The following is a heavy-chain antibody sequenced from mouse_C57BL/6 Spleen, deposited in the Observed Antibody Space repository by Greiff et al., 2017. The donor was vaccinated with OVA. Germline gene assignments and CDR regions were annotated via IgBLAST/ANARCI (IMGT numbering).Heavy chain of an antibody. J-gene: IGHJ4*01. CDR1: GYSITSGYY. Sequence: DVQLLESGPGLVKPSQSLSLTCSVTGYSITSGYYWNWIRQFPGNKLEWMGYISYDGSNNYNPSLKNRISITRDTSKNQFFLKLNSVTTEDTATYYCARDSYAMDYWGQGTSVTVSS. CDR2: ISYDGSN. V-gene: IGHV3-6*01. CDR3: ARDSYAMDY.